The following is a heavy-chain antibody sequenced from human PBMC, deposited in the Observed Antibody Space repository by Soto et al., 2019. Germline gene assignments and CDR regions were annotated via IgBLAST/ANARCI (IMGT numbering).Heavy chain of an antibody. CDR2: IMPVFPTP. CDR3: ARDKDRLQLGGNYDYFLDV. D-gene: IGHD1-1*01. Sequence: QVQLVQSGAEVKKPGSSVKVSCKASGDTFSTSAISWLRQAPGQGLEWVGGIMPVFPTPDYAQKFQGRVTITADESTTTAYLELTSLRTDDTAVYYCARDKDRLQLGGNYDYFLDVWGQGTTISVSS. J-gene: IGHJ6*02. V-gene: IGHV1-69*12. CDR1: GDTFSTSA.